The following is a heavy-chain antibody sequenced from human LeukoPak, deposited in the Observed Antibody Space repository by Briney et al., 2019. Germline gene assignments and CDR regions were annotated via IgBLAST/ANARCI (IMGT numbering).Heavy chain of an antibody. D-gene: IGHD2/OR15-2a*01. Sequence: PSATLSLTCSASGDSISTGSYWAWIRQPPGEGLEWFASIIHSGDTYYKQSLMSRLTISMDTSKNQFSLSLISVTAPDTAVYYCARLSLDRLDYWGQGTLVTVTS. V-gene: IGHV4-38-2*02. CDR2: IIHSGDT. CDR1: GDSISTGSY. CDR3: ARLSLDRLDY. J-gene: IGHJ4*02.